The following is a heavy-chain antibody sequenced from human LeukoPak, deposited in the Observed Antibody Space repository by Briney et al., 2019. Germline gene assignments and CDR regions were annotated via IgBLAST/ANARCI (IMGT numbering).Heavy chain of an antibody. CDR3: ARGRYYCSSTSCPNWFDP. CDR2: INHSGST. D-gene: IGHD2-2*01. J-gene: IGHJ5*02. CDR1: GGSFSGYY. V-gene: IGHV4-34*01. Sequence: SEALSLTCAVYGGSFSGYYWGWVRQPPGKGLEWIGEINHSGSTNYNPSLKSRVTISVDTSKNQFSLKLSSVTAADTAVYYCARGRYYCSSTSCPNWFDPWGQGTLVTVSS.